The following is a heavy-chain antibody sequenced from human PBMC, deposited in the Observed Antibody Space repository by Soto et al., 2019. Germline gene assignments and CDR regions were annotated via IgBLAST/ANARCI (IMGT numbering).Heavy chain of an antibody. CDR3: ARDCSSTSCYAYP. V-gene: IGHV1-69*08. D-gene: IGHD2-2*01. CDR2: IIPILGIA. J-gene: IGHJ5*02. CDR1: GGTFSSYT. Sequence: QVQLVQSGAAVKKPGSSVKVSCKASGGTFSSYTISWVRQAPGQGLEWMGRIIPILGIANYAQKFQGRVTITADKSTSTAYMELSSLRSEDTAVYSCARDCSSTSCYAYPWGQGTLVTVSS.